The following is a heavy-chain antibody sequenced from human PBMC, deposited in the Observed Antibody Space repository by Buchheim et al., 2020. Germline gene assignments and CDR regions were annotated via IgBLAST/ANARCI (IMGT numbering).Heavy chain of an antibody. Sequence: QVQLVESGGGVVQPGRSLRLSCAASGFTFSSYAMHWVRQAPGKGLEWVAVISYDGSNKYYADSVKGRFTISRDNSKNTLYLQMNSLRAEDTAVYYCARDVVAGSYGMDVWGQGTT. D-gene: IGHD6-19*01. CDR2: ISYDGSNK. V-gene: IGHV3-30-3*01. J-gene: IGHJ6*02. CDR3: ARDVVAGSYGMDV. CDR1: GFTFSSYA.